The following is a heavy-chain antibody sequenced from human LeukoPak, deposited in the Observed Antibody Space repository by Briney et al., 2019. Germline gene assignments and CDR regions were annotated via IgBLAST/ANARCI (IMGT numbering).Heavy chain of an antibody. Sequence: GGSLRLSCAASGFTFSSYGMHWVRQAPGKGLEWVAVISYDGSNKYYADSVKGRFTISRDNSKNTLYLQMNSLRAEDTAVYYCAKDRLGLQYNFDYWGQGTLVTVSS. J-gene: IGHJ4*02. V-gene: IGHV3-30*18. CDR2: ISYDGSNK. CDR1: GFTFSSYG. D-gene: IGHD4-11*01. CDR3: AKDRLGLQYNFDY.